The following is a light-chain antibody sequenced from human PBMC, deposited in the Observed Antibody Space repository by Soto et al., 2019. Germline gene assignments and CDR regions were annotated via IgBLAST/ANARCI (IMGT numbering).Light chain of an antibody. CDR1: QSVSSSY. Sequence: EIVLTQSPATLSSSPGEGATLSCGSSQSVSSSYLAWYQQKPGLAPRLLIFDASSRATGIPDRFSGSGSGTDFTLTISDVQPEDFAIYYCQQYGNSAWTFGQGTKVDIK. J-gene: IGKJ1*01. CDR3: QQYGNSAWT. CDR2: DAS. V-gene: IGKV3D-20*01.